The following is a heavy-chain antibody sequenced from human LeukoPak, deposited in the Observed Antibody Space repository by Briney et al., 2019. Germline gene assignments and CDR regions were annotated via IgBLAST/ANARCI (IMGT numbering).Heavy chain of an antibody. CDR2: INTNTGNP. V-gene: IGHV7-4-1*02. J-gene: IGHJ4*02. CDR3: ARDPATRENTAYYYDSSGTLNY. CDR1: GYTFTSYA. D-gene: IGHD3-22*01. Sequence: GASVKVSCKASGYTFTSYAMNWVRQAPGQGLEWMGWINTNTGNPTYAQGFTGRFVFSSDTSVSTAYLQISSLKAEDTAVYYCARDPATRENTAYYYDSSGTLNYWGQGTLVTVSS.